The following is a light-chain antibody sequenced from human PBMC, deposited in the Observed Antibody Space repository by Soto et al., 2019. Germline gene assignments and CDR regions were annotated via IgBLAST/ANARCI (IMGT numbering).Light chain of an antibody. V-gene: IGLV4-69*01. Sequence: QLVLTQSPSASASLGASVKLTCTLSSGHSNYAIAWHQQQPEKGPRFLMKVSSDGLHSKGDGIPDRFSGSSSWAERYLTISSLQSEDEADYYCQTWGTGFRVFGGGTKLTVL. CDR2: VSSDGLH. CDR3: QTWGTGFRV. J-gene: IGLJ3*02. CDR1: SGHSNYA.